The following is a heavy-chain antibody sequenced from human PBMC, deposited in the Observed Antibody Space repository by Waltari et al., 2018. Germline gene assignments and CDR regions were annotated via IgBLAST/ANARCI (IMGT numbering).Heavy chain of an antibody. CDR1: GGTFSSLD. D-gene: IGHD5-12*01. Sequence: QVQLVQSGTEVKKPGSSVKVSCKASGGTFSSLDISWVRQAPGQELEGMGNLLPFLNKANYTEKFQHRITITANKSTNTAYIELRSLTSEDTTIYYFASIPSLMIVAPKDYWGQGTLVTVSS. J-gene: IGHJ4*02. CDR3: ASIPSLMIVAPKDY. CDR2: LLPFLNKA. V-gene: IGHV1-69*02.